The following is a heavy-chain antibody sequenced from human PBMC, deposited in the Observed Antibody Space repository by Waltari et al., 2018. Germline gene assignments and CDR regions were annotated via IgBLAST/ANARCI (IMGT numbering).Heavy chain of an antibody. CDR3: AKDRTGTFDY. CDR2: ITGTGDST. CDR1: GFTFNNYA. V-gene: IGHV3-23*01. J-gene: IGHJ4*02. D-gene: IGHD1-1*01. Sequence: EVQLLESGGALVQPGGSLRLSCIASGFTFNNYAMTWVRQASGKGLEWVSVITGTGDSTYYADSVKGRFTISRDNSKNTVYLQMNSLRAEDTAIYYCAKDRTGTFDYWGQGTLVTVSS.